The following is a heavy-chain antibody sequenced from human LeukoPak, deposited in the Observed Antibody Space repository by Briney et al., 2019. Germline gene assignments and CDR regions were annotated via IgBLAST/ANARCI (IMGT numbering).Heavy chain of an antibody. J-gene: IGHJ4*02. Sequence: GESRKIPRKSSGSSFTSYWIGWVRQMPGKGLEWMGIIYPGDSDTRYSPSFQGQVTISADKSISTAYLQWSSLKASDTAMYYCARQSYYYGSGSYYHFDYWGQGTLVTVSS. CDR1: GSSFTSYW. CDR3: ARQSYYYGSGSYYHFDY. V-gene: IGHV5-51*01. D-gene: IGHD3-10*01. CDR2: IYPGDSDT.